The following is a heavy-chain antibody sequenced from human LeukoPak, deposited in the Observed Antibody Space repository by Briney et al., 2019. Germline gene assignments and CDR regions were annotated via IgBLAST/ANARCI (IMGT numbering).Heavy chain of an antibody. CDR1: GYTFTGYY. CDR3: ARAMVRYFDWLSPQFYYMDV. D-gene: IGHD3-9*01. V-gene: IGHV1-2*02. Sequence: GASVKVSCKASGYTFTGYYMHWVRQAPGQGLEWMGWINPNSGGTNYAQKFQGRVTMTRDTSISTAYMELSRLRSDDTAVYYCARAMVRYFDWLSPQFYYMDVWGKGTTVTISS. J-gene: IGHJ6*03. CDR2: INPNSGGT.